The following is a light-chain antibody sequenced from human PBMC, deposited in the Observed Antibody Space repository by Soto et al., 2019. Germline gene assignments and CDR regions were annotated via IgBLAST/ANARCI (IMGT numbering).Light chain of an antibody. V-gene: IGLV1-44*01. CDR1: ASDIGSNT. J-gene: IGLJ3*02. CDR3: ATWDDSLQGWV. CDR2: SNN. Sequence: QSVLTQPPSASGTPGQRVTIFCSGGASDIGSNTANWYQLKFPGTAPKLLIHSNNQRPAGVPDRFSGSKSGTSAFLAISGLQSEDEADYYCATWDDSLQGWVFGGGTKVTVL.